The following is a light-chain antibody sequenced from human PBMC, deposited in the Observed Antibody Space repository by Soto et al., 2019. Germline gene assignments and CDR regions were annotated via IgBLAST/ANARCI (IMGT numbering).Light chain of an antibody. CDR1: QTISSW. V-gene: IGKV1-5*01. Sequence: DIQMTQSPSTLSASVGDRVTITCRASQTISSWLAWYQQKPGKAPKVLIYDAPTLESGVPSRFSGSGSGTEFTLTISSLQPDDFATYYCQQYGNFWTFGQGTKVDIK. CDR3: QQYGNFWT. CDR2: DAP. J-gene: IGKJ1*01.